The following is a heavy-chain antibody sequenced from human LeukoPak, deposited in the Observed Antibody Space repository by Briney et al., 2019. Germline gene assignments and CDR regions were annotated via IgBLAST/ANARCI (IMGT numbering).Heavy chain of an antibody. V-gene: IGHV3-21*04. CDR2: ISSSSSYI. Sequence: GGSLRLSCAASGFAFSSYSMNWVRQAPGKGLEWVSSISSSSSYIYYADSVKGRFTISRDNAKNSLYLQMNSLRAEDTAVYYCARDYDSSGYYLGHYWGQGTLVTVSS. CDR3: ARDYDSSGYYLGHY. CDR1: GFAFSSYS. D-gene: IGHD3-22*01. J-gene: IGHJ4*02.